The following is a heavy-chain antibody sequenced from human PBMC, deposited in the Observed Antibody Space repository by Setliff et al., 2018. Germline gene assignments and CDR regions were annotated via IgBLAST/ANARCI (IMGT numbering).Heavy chain of an antibody. CDR2: ISYDGSNK. J-gene: IGHJ4*02. CDR1: GFTFSSYA. V-gene: IGHV3-30*04. Sequence: SGFTFSSYAMHWVRQAPGKGLEWVAVISYDGSNKYYADSVKGRFTISRDNSKNTLYLQMNSLRAEDTAVYYCARDRLRSDSPWGYFDYWGQGTLVTVSS. CDR3: ARDRLRSDSPWGYFDY. D-gene: IGHD3-16*01.